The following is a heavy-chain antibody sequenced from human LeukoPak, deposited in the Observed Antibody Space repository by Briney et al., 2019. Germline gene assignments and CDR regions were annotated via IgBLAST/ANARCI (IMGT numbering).Heavy chain of an antibody. Sequence: PGGSLRLSCAASGFTFDDYAMHWVRQAPGKGLEWVSGISWNSGSIGYADSVKGRFTISRDNAKNSLYLQMNSLRAEDMALYYCAKDVCSGGSCYFDYWGQGTLVTVSS. CDR1: GFTFDDYA. D-gene: IGHD2-15*01. CDR2: ISWNSGSI. J-gene: IGHJ4*02. CDR3: AKDVCSGGSCYFDY. V-gene: IGHV3-9*03.